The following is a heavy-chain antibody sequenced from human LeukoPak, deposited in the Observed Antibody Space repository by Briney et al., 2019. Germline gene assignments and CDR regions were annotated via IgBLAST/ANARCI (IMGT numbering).Heavy chain of an antibody. J-gene: IGHJ4*02. CDR1: GFTFSSYA. CDR3: ARGLRKHIVVVTATPRLDY. Sequence: GGSLRLSCAASGFTFSSYAMSWVRQAPGKGLEWVSAISGSGGSTYYADSVKGRFTISRDNSKNTLYLQMNSLRAEDTAVYYCARGLRKHIVVVTATPRLDYWGQGTLVTVSS. D-gene: IGHD2-21*02. CDR2: ISGSGGST. V-gene: IGHV3-23*01.